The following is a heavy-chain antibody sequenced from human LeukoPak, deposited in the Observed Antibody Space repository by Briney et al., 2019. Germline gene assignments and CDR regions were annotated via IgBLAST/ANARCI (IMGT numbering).Heavy chain of an antibody. J-gene: IGHJ3*02. CDR3: ARDMAFWSAFDI. CDR1: GYTFTSYY. D-gene: IGHD1-1*01. Sequence: GASVKVSCKASGYTFTSYYMHWVRQAPGQGLEWMGIINPSGGSTSYAQKFQGRVTMTRDMSTSTVYMELSSLRFEDMAVYYCARDMAFWSAFDIWGQGTMVTVSS. V-gene: IGHV1-46*01. CDR2: INPSGGST.